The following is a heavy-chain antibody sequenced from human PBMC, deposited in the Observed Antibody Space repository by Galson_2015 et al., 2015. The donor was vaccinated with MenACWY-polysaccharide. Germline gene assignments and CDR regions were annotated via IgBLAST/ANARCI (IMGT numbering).Heavy chain of an antibody. CDR1: GYTFTSYD. CDR2: MNPNSGNT. CDR3: ARGGKYYYDSSGYLNWFDP. Sequence: SVKVSCKAFGYTFTSYDINWVRQTTGQGLEWMGWMNPNSGNTGYAQKFQGGVTMTRNTSISIAYMELNSLRSEDTAVYYCARGGKYYYDSSGYLNWFDPWGQGTLVTVSS. J-gene: IGHJ5*02. V-gene: IGHV1-8*01. D-gene: IGHD3-22*01.